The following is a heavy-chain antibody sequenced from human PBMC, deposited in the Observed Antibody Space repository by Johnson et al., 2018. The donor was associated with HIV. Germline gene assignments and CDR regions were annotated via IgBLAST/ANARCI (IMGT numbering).Heavy chain of an antibody. D-gene: IGHD1-26*01. Sequence: VQLVESGGGILRPGGSLRLSCAASGFTFDDYGMSWVRQAPGKGLEWVSGINWNGGSTGYADSVKGRFTISIDNAKNSLYLQMNSLRAEDTALYYCARDSGSYYSDGFDIWGQGTKVTVAS. J-gene: IGHJ3*02. CDR2: INWNGGST. CDR3: ARDSGSYYSDGFDI. V-gene: IGHV3-20*04. CDR1: GFTFDDYG.